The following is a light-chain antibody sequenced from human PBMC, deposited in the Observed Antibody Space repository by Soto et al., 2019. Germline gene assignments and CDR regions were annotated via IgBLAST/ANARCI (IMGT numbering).Light chain of an antibody. CDR3: SSYAGSNHLV. Sequence: QSVLTQPPSASGSPGQSVTISCTGTSSDVGTYNYVSWYQQHPGKAPKLMIFEVSKRPSGVPDRFSGSKSGNTASLTVSGLQAEDEADYYCSSYAGSNHLVFGGGTQLTVL. V-gene: IGLV2-8*01. J-gene: IGLJ3*02. CDR1: SSDVGTYNY. CDR2: EVS.